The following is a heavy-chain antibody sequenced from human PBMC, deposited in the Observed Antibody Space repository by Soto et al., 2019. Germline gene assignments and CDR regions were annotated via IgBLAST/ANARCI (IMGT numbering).Heavy chain of an antibody. J-gene: IGHJ4*02. CDR3: ARASIVVSGTIVDF. D-gene: IGHD1-7*01. CDR2: VYLSGHT. CDR1: GYSVTSGSY. Sequence: SETLSLTCTVSGYSVTSGSYWGWFRQPPEKGLEWIGSVYLSGHTYHNPSLMSRVTISIDTSKNQFSLKLTSVTAADTAVYYCARASIVVSGTIVDFWGLGTLVTVSS. V-gene: IGHV4-38-2*02.